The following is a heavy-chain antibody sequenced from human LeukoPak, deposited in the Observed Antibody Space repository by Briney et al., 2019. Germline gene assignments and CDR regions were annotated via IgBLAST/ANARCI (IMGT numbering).Heavy chain of an antibody. CDR2: IKGDGSST. CDR3: VRDGVGAPPFDY. V-gene: IGHV3-74*01. J-gene: IGHJ4*02. Sequence: GGSLRLSCAASGFSFSSNWMHWVRQAPGKGLVWVSRIKGDGSSTSYADSVKGRFTISRDNAKNTLFLQMNSLRAEDTAVYYCVRDGVGAPPFDYWGQGALVTVSS. D-gene: IGHD1-26*01. CDR1: GFSFSSNW.